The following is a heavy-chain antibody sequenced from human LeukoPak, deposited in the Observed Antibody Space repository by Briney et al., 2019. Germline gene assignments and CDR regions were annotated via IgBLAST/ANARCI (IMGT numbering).Heavy chain of an antibody. Sequence: PGGSLRLSCAASGFTFRSYAMSWVRQAPGKGLEGVSVIYGGGSTHYAEAVKGRFTISRDSSKNTLYLLMNSLRAEDTAVYFCARDRYYYDSSANYYYTDVWGKGTTVTVSS. CDR3: ARDRYYYDSSANYYYTDV. V-gene: IGHV3-53*01. CDR1: GFTFRSYA. J-gene: IGHJ6*03. CDR2: IYGGGST. D-gene: IGHD3-22*01.